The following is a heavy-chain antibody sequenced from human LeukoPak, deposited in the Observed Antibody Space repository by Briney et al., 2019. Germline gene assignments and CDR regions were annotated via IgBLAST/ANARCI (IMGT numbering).Heavy chain of an antibody. CDR2: IRYDGSNK. Sequence: PGRSLRLSCAASGFTFSSYGMHWVRQAPGKGLEWVAFIRYDGSNKYYADSVKGRFTISRDNSKNTLYLQMNSLRAEDTAVYYCAKDGYCSSTSCYLDYWGQGTLVTVSS. D-gene: IGHD2-2*03. CDR1: GFTFSSYG. J-gene: IGHJ4*02. CDR3: AKDGYCSSTSCYLDY. V-gene: IGHV3-30*02.